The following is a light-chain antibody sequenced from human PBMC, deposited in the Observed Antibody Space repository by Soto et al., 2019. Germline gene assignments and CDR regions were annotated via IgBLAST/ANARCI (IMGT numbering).Light chain of an antibody. CDR3: LQHNSYPLT. V-gene: IGKV3-20*01. J-gene: IGKJ4*01. CDR1: QSVSSSY. CDR2: GAS. Sequence: EIVMTQSPATLSVSPGERATLSCRASQSVSSSYLAWYQQKPGQAPRLLIYGASSRATGIPDRFSGSGSGTEFTLTISSLQPEDFATYYCLQHNSYPLTFGGGTKVDIK.